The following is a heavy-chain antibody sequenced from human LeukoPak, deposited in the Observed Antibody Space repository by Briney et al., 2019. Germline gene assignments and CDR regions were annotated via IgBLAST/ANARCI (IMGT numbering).Heavy chain of an antibody. CDR3: AKGVVSMVYAIGGDY. CDR1: GFTFSNYE. D-gene: IGHD2-8*01. V-gene: IGHV3-23*01. Sequence: PGGSLRLSCETSGFTFSNYEMNWVRQAPGKGLEWVSGISGSGGSTYYADSVKGRFTISRDNSKNTLYLQMNRLRAEDTAVYYCAKGVVSMVYAIGGDYWGQGTLVTVSS. J-gene: IGHJ4*02. CDR2: ISGSGGST.